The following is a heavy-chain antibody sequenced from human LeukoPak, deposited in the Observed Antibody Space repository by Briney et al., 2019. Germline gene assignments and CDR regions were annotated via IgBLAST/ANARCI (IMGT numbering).Heavy chain of an antibody. CDR3: AREISDCSTTTCYTLDYFDS. D-gene: IGHD2-2*02. Sequence: GGSLRLSCAASGFTFSSYWMHWVRQAPGKGLVWVSRINSDGSSTSYADSVKGRFTISRDNTKNSLYLQINSLRADDTAVYYCAREISDCSTTTCYTLDYFDSWGQGTLVTVSS. J-gene: IGHJ4*02. CDR1: GFTFSSYW. V-gene: IGHV3-74*01. CDR2: INSDGSST.